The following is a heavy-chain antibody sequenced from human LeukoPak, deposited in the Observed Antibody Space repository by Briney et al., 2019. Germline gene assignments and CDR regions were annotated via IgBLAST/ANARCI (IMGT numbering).Heavy chain of an antibody. Sequence: SETLSLTCTVSGGSIRSSYYYWGWIRQPPGKGLEWIGSIYDSGSTYYNPSLKSRVTISVDKSKNQFSLKLSSVTAADTAVYYCARVAGYYYGMDVWGQGTTVTVSS. V-gene: IGHV4-39*07. J-gene: IGHJ6*02. CDR3: ARVAGYYYGMDV. CDR1: GGSIRSSYYY. CDR2: IYDSGST.